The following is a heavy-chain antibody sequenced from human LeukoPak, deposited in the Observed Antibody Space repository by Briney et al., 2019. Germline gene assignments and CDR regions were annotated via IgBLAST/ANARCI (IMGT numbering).Heavy chain of an antibody. D-gene: IGHD3-10*01. V-gene: IGHV3-48*03. Sequence: GGSLRLSCAASGFTFSSYEMNWVRQAPGKGLEWVSYISSSGSTIYYADSVKGRFTISRDNAKNSLYLQMNSLRDEDTAVYYCARDFQTVGRGLGDYWGQGTLVTVSS. CDR3: ARDFQTVGRGLGDY. J-gene: IGHJ4*02. CDR2: ISSSGSTI. CDR1: GFTFSSYE.